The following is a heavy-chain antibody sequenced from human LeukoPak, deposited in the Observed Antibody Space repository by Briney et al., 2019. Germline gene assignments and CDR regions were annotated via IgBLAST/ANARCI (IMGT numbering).Heavy chain of an antibody. V-gene: IGHV3-66*04. CDR3: ARHPDGSLSLDY. D-gene: IGHD1-26*01. Sequence: PGGSLRLSCAASGFTLSSYWMSWVRQAPGKGLEWVSVIYSGGSTYYADSVKGRFTISRDNSKNTLYLQMNSLRAEDTAVYYCARHPDGSLSLDYWGQGTLVTVSS. J-gene: IGHJ4*02. CDR2: IYSGGST. CDR1: GFTLSSYW.